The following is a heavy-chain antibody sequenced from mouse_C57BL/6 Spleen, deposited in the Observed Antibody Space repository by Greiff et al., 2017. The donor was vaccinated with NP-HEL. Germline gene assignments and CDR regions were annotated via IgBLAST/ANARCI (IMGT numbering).Heavy chain of an antibody. CDR3: AKHPYSNEFAY. V-gene: IGHV2-9*01. J-gene: IGHJ3*01. CDR2: IWGGGST. CDR1: GFSLTSYG. Sequence: VQLQESGPGLVAPSQSLSITCSVSGFSLTSYGVDWVRQPPGQGLEWLGVIWGGGSTTYNSALMSRLRISKDNSKSQVFLKLNSLQTDDTAMYYCAKHPYSNEFAYWGQGTLVTVSA. D-gene: IGHD2-5*01.